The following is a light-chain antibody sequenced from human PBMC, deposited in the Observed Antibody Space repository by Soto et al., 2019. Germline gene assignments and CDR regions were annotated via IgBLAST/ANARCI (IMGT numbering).Light chain of an antibody. J-gene: IGKJ1*01. Sequence: DIQMTQSPSSLSASVGDRVTITCRAKESVSGYVNWYQQKPGKAPKLLIYAASSLQSGVPARFSSSGSVTDFTLTISGLQPEDSATYYCQQSYSKWTFGQGTKVEIK. V-gene: IGKV1-39*01. CDR1: ESVSGY. CDR2: AAS. CDR3: QQSYSKWT.